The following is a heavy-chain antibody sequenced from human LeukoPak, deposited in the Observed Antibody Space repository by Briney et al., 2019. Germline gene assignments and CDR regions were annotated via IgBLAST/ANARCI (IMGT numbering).Heavy chain of an antibody. CDR1: GFTFSSYS. CDR3: AKDIGSYYDY. CDR2: IRYDGSNK. Sequence: GGSLRLSCADSGFTFSSYSMNWVRQAPGKGLEWVAFIRYDGSNKYYADSVKGRFTISRDNSKNTLYLEMNSLRTEDTAVYYCAKDIGSYYDYWGQGILVTVSS. J-gene: IGHJ4*02. D-gene: IGHD3-10*01. V-gene: IGHV3-30*02.